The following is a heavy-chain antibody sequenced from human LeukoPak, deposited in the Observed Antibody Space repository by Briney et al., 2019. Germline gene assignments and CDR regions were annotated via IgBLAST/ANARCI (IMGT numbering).Heavy chain of an antibody. CDR3: ATSYGLGSYYLDC. J-gene: IGHJ4*02. D-gene: IGHD3-10*01. CDR1: GYTLTELS. Sequence: ASAKVSCKVSGYTLTELSMHWVGQAPAKGLEWMGGFDPEDGETIYAQKFQGRVTMTEDTSTDTAYMELSSLRSEDTAVYYCATSYGLGSYYLDCWGQGALVTVSS. CDR2: FDPEDGET. V-gene: IGHV1-24*01.